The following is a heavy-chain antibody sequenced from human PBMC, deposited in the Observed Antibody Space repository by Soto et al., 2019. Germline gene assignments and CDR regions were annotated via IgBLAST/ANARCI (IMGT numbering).Heavy chain of an antibody. Sequence: EVQLVESGGGLVQPGGSLRLSCVASGFSFSSYWMSWVRQAPGKGLEWVANINQAGSKVYYVDSVKGRFTISRDNAKNSLYLQMNSLRPEDTAVYYCAREWGSGSCFDYWGQGALVTVSS. V-gene: IGHV3-7*04. CDR2: INQAGSKV. D-gene: IGHD3-10*01. CDR1: GFSFSSYW. J-gene: IGHJ4*02. CDR3: AREWGSGSCFDY.